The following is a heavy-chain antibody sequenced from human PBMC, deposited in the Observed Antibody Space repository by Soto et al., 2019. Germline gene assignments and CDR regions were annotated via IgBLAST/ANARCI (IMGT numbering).Heavy chain of an antibody. CDR1: GVTFNTYA. CDR3: AREVQVHTPAFVY. V-gene: IGHV1-69*19. CDR2: ISPMFGAA. Sequence: QVQLVQSGAEMKKPGSSVKVSCQSSGVTFNTYAMNWVRQAPGQGPEWMGDISPMFGAANYAPKFQGRVTITADEATGPSYMQLSSLTSEDTALYFCAREVQVHTPAFVYWGQGTLVTVSS. D-gene: IGHD3-10*01. J-gene: IGHJ4*02.